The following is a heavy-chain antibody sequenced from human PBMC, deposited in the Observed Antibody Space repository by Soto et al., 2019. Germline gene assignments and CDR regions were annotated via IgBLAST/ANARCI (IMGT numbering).Heavy chain of an antibody. CDR2: IIPIFGTA. D-gene: IGHD3-10*01. V-gene: IGHV1-69*13. J-gene: IGHJ6*02. Sequence: ASVKVSCKASGGTFSSYAISWVRQAPGQGLEWMGGIIPIFGTANYAQKFQGRVTITADESTSTAYMELSSLRSEDTAVYYCASRITMARDDYYYGMDVWGQGTTVTVSS. CDR3: ASRITMARDDYYYGMDV. CDR1: GGTFSSYA.